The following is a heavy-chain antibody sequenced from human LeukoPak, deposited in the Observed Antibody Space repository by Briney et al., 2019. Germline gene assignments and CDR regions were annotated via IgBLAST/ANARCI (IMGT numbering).Heavy chain of an antibody. Sequence: PGGSLRLSCAASGFTISDSYMSWVRQAPGKGLEWVSVVYSDESAYYADSVMGRFTVSRDNSKNTMYLQMNSLGAEDTALYYCTRDRGAASGYWGQGTLVTVSS. J-gene: IGHJ4*02. CDR3: TRDRGAASGY. D-gene: IGHD6-25*01. V-gene: IGHV3-53*01. CDR2: VYSDESA. CDR1: GFTISDSY.